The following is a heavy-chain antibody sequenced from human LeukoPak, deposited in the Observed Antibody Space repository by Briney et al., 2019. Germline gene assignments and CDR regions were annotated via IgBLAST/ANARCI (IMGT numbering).Heavy chain of an antibody. CDR2: MNPNSGNT. Sequence: GASVKVSCKASGYTFTSYDINWVRQATGQGLEWMGWMNPNSGNTGYAQKFQGRVTMTRNTSISTAYMELSSLRSEDTAVYYCARDVACSGGSCPFYYFDYWGQGTPVTVSS. CDR1: GYTFTSYD. CDR3: ARDVACSGGSCPFYYFDY. J-gene: IGHJ4*02. D-gene: IGHD2-15*01. V-gene: IGHV1-8*01.